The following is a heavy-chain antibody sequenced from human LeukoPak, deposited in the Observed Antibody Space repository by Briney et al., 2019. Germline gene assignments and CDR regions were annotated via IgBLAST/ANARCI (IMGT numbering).Heavy chain of an antibody. Sequence: ASVKVSCKASGYTFTSYDINWVRQATGQGLEWMGWMNPNSGNTGYAQKFQGRVTITRNTSISTAYMELSSLRSEDTAVYYCARGIVVVPAAMGGNYYYYMDVWGKGTTVTVSS. CDR3: ARGIVVVPAAMGGNYYYYMDV. CDR2: MNPNSGNT. V-gene: IGHV1-8*03. D-gene: IGHD2-2*01. CDR1: GYTFTSYD. J-gene: IGHJ6*03.